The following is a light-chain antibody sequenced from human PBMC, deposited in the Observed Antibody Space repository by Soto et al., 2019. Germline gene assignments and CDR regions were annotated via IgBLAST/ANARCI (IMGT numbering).Light chain of an antibody. J-gene: IGLJ1*01. CDR1: SRDVGRYNL. V-gene: IGLV2-23*02. CDR3: CSYAGIYV. CDR2: EVT. Sequence: ALTQPASVSGSPGQSITISCTGTSRDVGRYNLVSWYQQHPGKAPKLMVYEVTKRPSGVSHRFSGSKSGTTASLTISGLQAEDEADYYCCSYAGIYVFGSGTKVTVL.